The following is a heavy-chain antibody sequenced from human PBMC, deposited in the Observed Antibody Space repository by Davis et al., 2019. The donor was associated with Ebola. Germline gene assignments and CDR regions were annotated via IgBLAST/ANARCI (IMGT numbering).Heavy chain of an antibody. D-gene: IGHD4-23*01. J-gene: IGHJ5*02. CDR1: GYTFTSYA. V-gene: IGHV1-3*01. CDR3: ARASQKNLVNLAWFDP. CDR2: INAGNGNT. Sequence: ASVKVSCKASGYTFTSYAMHWVRQAPGQRLEWMGWINAGNGNTKYSQKFQGRVTITRDTSASTAYMELSSLRSDDTAVYYCARASQKNLVNLAWFDPWGQGTLVTVSS.